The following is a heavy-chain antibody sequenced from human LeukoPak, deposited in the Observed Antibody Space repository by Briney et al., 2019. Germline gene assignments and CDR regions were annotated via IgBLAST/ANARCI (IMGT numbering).Heavy chain of an antibody. V-gene: IGHV3-74*01. D-gene: IGHD1-7*01. CDR3: ATAGNYRFDY. CDR2: INSDGSTT. Sequence: PGGSLRLSCAASGFTFSNYGMHWVRQVPGKGLVWVSRINSDGSTTNYADSVKGRFTISKDNAKNTLYLQMDSLRADDTAVYYCATAGNYRFDYWGQGTLVTVSS. CDR1: GFTFSNYG. J-gene: IGHJ4*02.